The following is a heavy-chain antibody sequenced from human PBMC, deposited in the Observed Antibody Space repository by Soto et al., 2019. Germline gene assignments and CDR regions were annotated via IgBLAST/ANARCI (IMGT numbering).Heavy chain of an antibody. D-gene: IGHD6-6*01. V-gene: IGHV4-59*01. J-gene: IGHJ4*02. CDR3: ARMGGCYISSSDY. CDR1: GGSISSYF. Sequence: QVQLLESGPGLVKPSETLSLTCTVSGGSISSYFWTWIRQPPGKGLEWIGYISYSGSTNYNPSLKSRHTISLDTSKNHFSLNLSSVTAADAAVYYCARMGGCYISSSDYWGQGTLVTVSS. CDR2: ISYSGST.